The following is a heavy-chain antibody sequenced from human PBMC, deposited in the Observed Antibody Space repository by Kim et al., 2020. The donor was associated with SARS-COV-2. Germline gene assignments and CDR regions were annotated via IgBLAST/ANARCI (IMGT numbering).Heavy chain of an antibody. CDR1: GGSISNFY. D-gene: IGHD3-10*01. CDR2: IYYSGST. CDR3: ARSGYYGSFDP. V-gene: IGHV4-59*01. J-gene: IGHJ5*02. Sequence: SETLSLTCTVSGGSISNFYWSWIRQPPGKGLEWIGDIYYSGSTNYNPSLKSRVTISVDTSKNQFSLKLSSVTAADTAVYYCARSGYYGSFDPWGQGTLVT.